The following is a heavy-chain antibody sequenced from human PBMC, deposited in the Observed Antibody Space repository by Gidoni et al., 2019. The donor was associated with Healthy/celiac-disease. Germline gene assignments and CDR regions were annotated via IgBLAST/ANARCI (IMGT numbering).Heavy chain of an antibody. D-gene: IGHD2-2*02. Sequence: QITLKESGPTLVKPTQTLTLTCTFSGFSLSTSCVGVGWIRQPPGKALEWLAIIYWNDDKSYSPALKSRLTITKDTSKNQVVLTMTNMDPVDTATYYCAHSEGAYQLLYPYNWFDPWGQGTLVTVSS. V-gene: IGHV2-5*01. CDR3: AHSEGAYQLLYPYNWFDP. CDR1: GFSLSTSCVG. CDR2: IYWNDDK. J-gene: IGHJ5*02.